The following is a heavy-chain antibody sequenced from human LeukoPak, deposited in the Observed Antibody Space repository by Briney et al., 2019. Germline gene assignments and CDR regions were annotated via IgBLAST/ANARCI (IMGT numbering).Heavy chain of an antibody. J-gene: IGHJ4*02. CDR2: VRWGTA. CDR3: ARGTERTRISGYYSFDY. CDR1: GDSLSDHL. D-gene: IGHD5-12*01. V-gene: IGHV4-4*07. Sequence: PSETLSLTCTVSGDSLSDHLWTWIRQPAGKGLEWIGRVRWGTAYYNPSLESRVTIPLDTSNNHFSLKVTSVTAADTAVYYCARGTERTRISGYYSFDYWGRGILVTVSS.